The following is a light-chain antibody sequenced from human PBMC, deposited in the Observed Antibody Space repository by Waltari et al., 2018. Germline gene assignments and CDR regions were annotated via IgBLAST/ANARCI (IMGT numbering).Light chain of an antibody. V-gene: IGKV1-39*01. CDR3: QQSYSKPWT. CDR1: QSITNY. Sequence: DIEMTQYPSSLSAAVGDRVTITGRARQSITNYLNWYPKNTGKAPNLLVNGASSLHTEVPSRCSGSGSGTDFALTISSLQPENFATYYSQQSYSKPWTFGQGTKVDIK. CDR2: GAS. J-gene: IGKJ1*01.